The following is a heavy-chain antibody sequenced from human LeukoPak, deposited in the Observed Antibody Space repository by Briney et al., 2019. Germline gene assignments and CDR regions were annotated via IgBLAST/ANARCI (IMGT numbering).Heavy chain of an antibody. CDR2: ISSSGTTI. D-gene: IGHD5-18*01. Sequence: GGSLRLSCAASGFTFSSYEMNWVRQAPGKGLQWALDISSSGTTIHYADSVKGRFTISRDNAKNSLYLQMSSLRAEDTAVYYCARGLDDGYSYGLDYWGQGTLVTVSS. CDR1: GFTFSSYE. V-gene: IGHV3-48*03. J-gene: IGHJ4*02. CDR3: ARGLDDGYSYGLDY.